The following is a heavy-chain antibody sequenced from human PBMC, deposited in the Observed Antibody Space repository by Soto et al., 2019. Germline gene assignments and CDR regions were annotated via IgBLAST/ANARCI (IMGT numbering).Heavy chain of an antibody. D-gene: IGHD2-15*01. CDR1: GFSVTSKN. Sequence: EVQLVESGGGLIPPGESLTLSCAASGFSVTSKNMNWVRQAPGKGLEWVSVIYRSGSTSYADSVKGRFSISRDISKNTVSLQMNTRRAEDPAVYFCAREDFGGTTYLYHGMDVWGQGTTVTVS. J-gene: IGHJ6*02. CDR3: AREDFGGTTYLYHGMDV. CDR2: IYRSGST. V-gene: IGHV3-53*01.